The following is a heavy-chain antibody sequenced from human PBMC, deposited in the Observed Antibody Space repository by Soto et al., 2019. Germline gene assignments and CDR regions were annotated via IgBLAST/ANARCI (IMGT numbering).Heavy chain of an antibody. CDR3: ARDQEIVLVPAAIFFFDY. CDR1: GYTFTSYA. D-gene: IGHD2-2*02. J-gene: IGHJ4*02. V-gene: IGHV1-3*01. CDR2: INAGNGNT. Sequence: ASVKVSCKASGYTFTSYAMHWVRQAPGQRLEWMGWINAGNGNTKYSQKFQGRVTMTRDTSTSTVYMELSSLRSEDTAVYYCARDQEIVLVPAAIFFFDYWGQGTLVTVSS.